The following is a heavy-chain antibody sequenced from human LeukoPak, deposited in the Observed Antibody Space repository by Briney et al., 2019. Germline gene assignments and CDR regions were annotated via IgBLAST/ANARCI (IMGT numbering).Heavy chain of an antibody. V-gene: IGHV3-23*01. CDR2: ISGSGGSI. D-gene: IGHD3-10*01. CDR1: GFTFSSYA. CDR3: AKSLLLWFGEPLDY. Sequence: GGSLRLSCAASGFTFSSYAMTWVRQAPGKGLEWVSAISGSGGSIYYADSVKGRFTISRDNSKNTLSLQMNSLRAEDTAVYYCAKSLLLWFGEPLDYWGQGTLVTVSS. J-gene: IGHJ4*02.